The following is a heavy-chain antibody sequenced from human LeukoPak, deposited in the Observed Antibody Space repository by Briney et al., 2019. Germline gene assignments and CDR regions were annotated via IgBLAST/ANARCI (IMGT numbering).Heavy chain of an antibody. J-gene: IGHJ5*02. CDR3: ASLFCIRGAGWFDP. V-gene: IGHV1-2*02. D-gene: IGHD3-10*01. CDR1: GSTFTGYF. CDR2: INPKTGDT. Sequence: ASVTVSCKASGSTFTGYFMHWVRQAPGQGLEWVGYINPKTGDTNYAQKFRGRVTMTRDTSISKASMELSRLTSDDTAIYYCASLFCIRGAGWFDPWGKGTLVTVSS.